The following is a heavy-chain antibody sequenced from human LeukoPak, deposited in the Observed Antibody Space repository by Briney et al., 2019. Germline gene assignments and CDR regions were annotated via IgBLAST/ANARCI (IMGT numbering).Heavy chain of an antibody. J-gene: IGHJ6*04. D-gene: IGHD2-15*01. CDR3: ARVMVVAGHYYYYYGMEV. CDR1: GFTFSSFE. V-gene: IGHV3-48*03. Sequence: GGSLRLSCAASGFTFSSFEMNWVRQAPGKGLEWVSYISSSGSNMYYADSVKGRFTISRDNARNSLHLQVHSLRAEDTAVYHCARVMVVAGHYYYYYGMEVWGKGTTVTVSS. CDR2: ISSSGSNM.